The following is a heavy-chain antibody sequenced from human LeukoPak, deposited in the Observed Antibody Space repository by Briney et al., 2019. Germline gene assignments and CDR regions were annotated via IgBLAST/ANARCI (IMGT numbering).Heavy chain of an antibody. CDR2: IRYDGCNK. CDR1: GFTFSSYG. Sequence: GGSLRLSCAASGFTFSSYGMHWVRQAPGKGLEWVAFIRYDGCNKYYADSVKGRFTISRDNSKNTLYLQMNSLRAEDTAVYYCARDRFCTTDRCSDYWGQGTLVTVSS. J-gene: IGHJ4*02. D-gene: IGHD2-8*01. V-gene: IGHV3-30*02. CDR3: ARDRFCTTDRCSDY.